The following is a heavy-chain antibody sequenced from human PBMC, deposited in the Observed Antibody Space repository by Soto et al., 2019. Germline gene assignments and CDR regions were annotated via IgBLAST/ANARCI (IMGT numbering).Heavy chain of an antibody. D-gene: IGHD2-15*01. J-gene: IGHJ4*02. CDR2: IYYSGST. CDR1: GGSISSYY. V-gene: IGHV4-59*01. Sequence: SDTLSLTCTVSGGSISSYYWSWIRQPPGKGLEWIGYIYYSGSTNYNHSLKSRVNISVDTSKNQNSQKISSVTDADTALYYCARVSGGYCSGGSCYPFDYWGQGTLVTVS. CDR3: ARVSGGYCSGGSCYPFDY.